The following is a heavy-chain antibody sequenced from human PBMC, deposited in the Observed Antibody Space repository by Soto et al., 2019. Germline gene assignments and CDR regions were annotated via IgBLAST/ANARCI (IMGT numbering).Heavy chain of an antibody. CDR1: GFTFSSYA. D-gene: IGHD3-9*01. Sequence: GGSLRLSCAASGFTFSSYAMSWVRQAPGKGLEWVSAISGSGGSTYYADSVKGRFTISRDNSKNTLYLQMNSLRAEDTAVYYCATKEPVFGDEDFDWYEVYYMDVWGKGTTVTVSS. J-gene: IGHJ6*03. CDR3: ATKEPVFGDEDFDWYEVYYMDV. V-gene: IGHV3-23*01. CDR2: ISGSGGST.